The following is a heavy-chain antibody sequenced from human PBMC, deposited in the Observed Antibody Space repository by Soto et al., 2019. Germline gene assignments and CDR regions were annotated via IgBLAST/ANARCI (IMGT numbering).Heavy chain of an antibody. CDR2: VFHTVTT. V-gene: IGHV4-4*02. J-gene: IGHJ5*02. CDR1: GDSVSSPYY. D-gene: IGHD6-19*01. Sequence: QVQLQESGPGLVKPSGTLSITCAVSGDSVSSPYYWGWVRQPPGKGLEWMGEVFHTVTTSYNPSRRSRVTISMDKSINQFSLDLSSVAAADTSVYDCARGAGWYAIHAWCPGTMVIVSS. CDR3: ARGAGWYAIHA.